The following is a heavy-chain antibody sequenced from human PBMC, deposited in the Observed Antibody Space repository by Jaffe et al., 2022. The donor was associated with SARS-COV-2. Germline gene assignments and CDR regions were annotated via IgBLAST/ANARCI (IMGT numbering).Heavy chain of an antibody. D-gene: IGHD4-17*01. CDR3: ARDCCGDYEGGYYYYYGMDV. J-gene: IGHJ6*02. CDR2: ISSSGSTI. CDR1: GFTFSSYE. Sequence: EVQLVESGGGLVQPGGSLRLSCAASGFTFSSYEMNWVRQAPGKGLEWVSYISSSGSTIYYADSVKGRFTISRDNAKNSLYLQMNSLRAEDTAVYYCARDCCGDYEGGYYYYYGMDVWGQGTTVTVSS. V-gene: IGHV3-48*03.